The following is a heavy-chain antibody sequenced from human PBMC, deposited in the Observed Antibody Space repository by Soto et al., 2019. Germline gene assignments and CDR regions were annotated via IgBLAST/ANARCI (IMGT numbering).Heavy chain of an antibody. CDR1: GYTFTSYG. V-gene: IGHV1-18*01. J-gene: IGHJ4*02. Sequence: QVQLVQSGAEVKKPGASVKVSCKASGYTFTSYGISWVRQAPGQGLEWMGWISTYNGNTKYEQKLQGKVTMTTDTPTSTAYMELRSLRSDDTAVFYCAREMVRGVGSDYWGQGTLVTVSS. D-gene: IGHD3-10*01. CDR3: AREMVRGVGSDY. CDR2: ISTYNGNT.